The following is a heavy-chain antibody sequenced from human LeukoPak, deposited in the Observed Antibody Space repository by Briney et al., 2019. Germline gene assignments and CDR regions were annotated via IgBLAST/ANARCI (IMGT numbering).Heavy chain of an antibody. D-gene: IGHD2-15*01. V-gene: IGHV4-61*01. CDR3: ARASRSGGIRGAFDI. CDR2: IYYSGST. CDR1: GGSVSSGSYY. Sequence: SETLSLTCTVSGGSVSSGSYYWSWIRQPPGKGLEWIGYIYYSGSTNYNPSLKSRVTISVDTSKNQFSLKLSSVTAADTAVYYCARASRSGGIRGAFDIWGQGTMVTVSS. J-gene: IGHJ3*02.